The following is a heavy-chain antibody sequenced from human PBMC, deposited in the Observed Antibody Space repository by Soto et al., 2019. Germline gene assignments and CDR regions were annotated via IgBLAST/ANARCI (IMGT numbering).Heavy chain of an antibody. Sequence: GGSLRLSCAATGFTFGSDAVNWVRQTPGKGLEWVSGISGSGDEIYYADSVKGRFTISRDNSKNTLYLQLNSLRAEDTAVYYCARGPLGMRSGYDYWGQGTLVTVSS. D-gene: IGHD7-27*01. CDR1: GFTFGSDA. CDR3: ARGPLGMRSGYDY. J-gene: IGHJ4*02. CDR2: ISGSGDEI. V-gene: IGHV3-23*01.